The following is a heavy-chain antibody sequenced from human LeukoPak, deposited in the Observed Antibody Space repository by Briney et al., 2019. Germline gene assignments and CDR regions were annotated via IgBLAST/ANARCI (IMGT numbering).Heavy chain of an antibody. CDR3: AKAHSDASYFGY. J-gene: IGHJ4*02. V-gene: IGHV3-23*01. Sequence: GGSLRLSCAASGFTFSSYAMSWVRQAPGKGLEWVSAISGSGGSTYYADPVKGRFTISRDNSKNTLYLQMNSLRAEDTAVYYCAKAHSDASYFGYWGQGTLVTVSS. CDR1: GFTFSSYA. D-gene: IGHD2-21*02. CDR2: ISGSGGST.